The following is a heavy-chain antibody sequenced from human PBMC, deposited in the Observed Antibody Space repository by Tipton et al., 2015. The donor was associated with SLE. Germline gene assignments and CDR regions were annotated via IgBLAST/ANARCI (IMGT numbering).Heavy chain of an antibody. D-gene: IGHD6-13*01. J-gene: IGHJ4*02. CDR3: AVAIDSSSRQSPDYFDY. CDR1: GFTVSSNY. Sequence: GSLRLSCAASGFTVSSNYISWVRQAPGKGLEWVSVIYSGGSTYYADAVKGRFTISRHNSKNTLYLQMNSLRAEDTAVYYCAVAIDSSSRQSPDYFDYWGQGTLVTVSS. CDR2: IYSGGST. V-gene: IGHV3-53*04.